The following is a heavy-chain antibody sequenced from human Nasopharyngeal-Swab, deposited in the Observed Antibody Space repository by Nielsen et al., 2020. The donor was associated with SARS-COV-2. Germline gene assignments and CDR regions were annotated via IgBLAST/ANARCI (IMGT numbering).Heavy chain of an antibody. J-gene: IGHJ6*02. D-gene: IGHD3-3*01. CDR3: ARDGLDYDFWSAYFMDV. Sequence: GESLKISCSASGFKFGSYSMNWVRQAPGKGLEWVSSIISSSSYIYYADSVKGRFTISRDNAKNSLYLQMNSLRAEDTAVYYCARDGLDYDFWSAYFMDVWGQGTTVTVSS. V-gene: IGHV3-21*01. CDR1: GFKFGSYS. CDR2: IISSSSYI.